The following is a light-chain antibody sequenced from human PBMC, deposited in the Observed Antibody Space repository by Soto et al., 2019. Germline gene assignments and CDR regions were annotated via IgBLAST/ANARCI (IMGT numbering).Light chain of an antibody. CDR3: QQYNSYSAGT. V-gene: IGKV1-5*03. J-gene: IGKJ1*01. Sequence: DIQMTQSPSTLSASVGDRVTITCRASQSIDSWLAWYQQKPRKTPNLLIYKASTLESGVPSRFSGSGSGTAFTLTISSLQPDDFATYYCQQYNSYSAGTVGQGTKVEIK. CDR1: QSIDSW. CDR2: KAS.